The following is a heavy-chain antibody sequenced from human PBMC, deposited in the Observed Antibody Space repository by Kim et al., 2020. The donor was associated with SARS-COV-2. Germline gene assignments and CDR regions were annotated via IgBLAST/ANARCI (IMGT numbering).Heavy chain of an antibody. V-gene: IGHV4-31*03. J-gene: IGHJ3*02. CDR2: IHYSGTT. Sequence: SETLSLTCTVSGGSISSGSYYWSWIRQLPGKGLEWIGYIHYSGTTYYNPSLKSRVTMSVDTSRNQFSLRLNSVTAADTAVYYCTRDLSSSLDAFDIWGRGTMVNVSS. CDR1: GGSISSGSYY. CDR3: TRDLSSSLDAFDI.